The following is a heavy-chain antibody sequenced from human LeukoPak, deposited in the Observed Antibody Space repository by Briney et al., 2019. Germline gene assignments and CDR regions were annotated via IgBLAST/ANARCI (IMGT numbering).Heavy chain of an antibody. CDR1: DYTFTNYG. D-gene: IGHD3-10*01. V-gene: IGHV1-18*01. CDR2: ISTYNGNT. J-gene: IGHJ4*02. CDR3: ARATDYHGSGNYFFDY. Sequence: ASVKVSCKTSDYTFTNYGICWVRQAPGQGLEWMGWISTYNGNTNYAQKLQGRVTMTTDTSTSTAYMELRSLISDDTAVYYCARATDYHGSGNYFFDYWGQGTLVTVSS.